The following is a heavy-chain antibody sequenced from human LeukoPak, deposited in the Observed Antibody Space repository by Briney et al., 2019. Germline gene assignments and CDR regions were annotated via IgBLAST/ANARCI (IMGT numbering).Heavy chain of an antibody. D-gene: IGHD6-19*01. CDR1: GFTFSGYA. J-gene: IGHJ6*02. Sequence: GGSLRLSCAPSGFTFSGYAMSWVRQAPGKGLEWVAVIWYDGSNKYYADSVRGRFTISRDNSKNTLYLQMNSLRAEDTAVYYCAREYGQWLVGGDYYYYGMDVWGQGTTVTVSS. CDR3: AREYGQWLVGGDYYYYGMDV. CDR2: IWYDGSNK. V-gene: IGHV3-33*08.